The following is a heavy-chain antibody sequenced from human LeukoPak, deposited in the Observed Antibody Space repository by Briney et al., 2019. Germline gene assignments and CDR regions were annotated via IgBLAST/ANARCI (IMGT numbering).Heavy chain of an antibody. CDR1: GFTFSSYA. V-gene: IGHV3-30*04. J-gene: IGHJ4*02. CDR3: ARTGEYSYDFWSGYYTDDYFDY. Sequence: GSLRLSCAASGFTFSSYAMHWVRQAPGKGLEWVAVISYDGSNKYYADSVKGRFTISRDNSKNTLYLQMNSLRAEDTAVYYCARTGEYSYDFWSGYYTDDYFDYWGQGTLVTVSS. D-gene: IGHD3-3*01. CDR2: ISYDGSNK.